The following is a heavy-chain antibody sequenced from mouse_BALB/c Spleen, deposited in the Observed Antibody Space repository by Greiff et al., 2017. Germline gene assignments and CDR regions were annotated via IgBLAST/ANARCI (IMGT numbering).Heavy chain of an antibody. CDR3: ALYYGSTPFAY. D-gene: IGHD1-1*01. CDR1: GYTFTSYW. J-gene: IGHJ3*01. CDR2: IYPGDGST. V-gene: IGHV1S56*01. Sequence: QVQLQQSGPELVRPGASVKMSCKASGYTFTSYWMHWVKQRPGQGLEWIGWIYPGDGSTKYNEKFKGKATLTADKSSSTAYMQLSSLTSENSAVYFCALYYGSTPFAYWGQGTLVTVSA.